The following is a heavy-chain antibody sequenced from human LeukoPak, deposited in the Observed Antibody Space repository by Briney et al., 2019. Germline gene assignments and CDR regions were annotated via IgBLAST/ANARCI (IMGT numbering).Heavy chain of an antibody. V-gene: IGHV1-69*05. CDR3: ARDLGSGFEGEYFRH. CDR1: GGTFSSYA. CDR2: IIPIFGTA. Sequence: SVKVSCKASGGTFSSYAISWVRQAPGQGLEWMGGIIPIFGTANYAQKFQGRVTITTDESTSTAYMELSSLRSEDTAVYYCARDLGSGFEGEYFRHWGQGTLVTVSS. J-gene: IGHJ1*01. D-gene: IGHD6-19*01.